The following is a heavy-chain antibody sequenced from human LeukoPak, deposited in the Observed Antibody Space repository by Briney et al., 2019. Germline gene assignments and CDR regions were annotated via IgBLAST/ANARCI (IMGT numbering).Heavy chain of an antibody. V-gene: IGHV1-2*02. J-gene: IGHJ6*04. CDR1: GYTFTGYY. CDR2: INPNSGGT. Sequence: ASVKVSCKASGYTFTGYYMHWVRQAPGQGLEWMGWINPNSGGTNYAQKFQGRVTMTRDTSISTAYMELSRLRSDDTAVYYCVREVTMVRGVITFYHYNGMDVGAKGTAVTVSS. D-gene: IGHD3-10*01. CDR3: VREVTMVRGVITFYHYNGMDV.